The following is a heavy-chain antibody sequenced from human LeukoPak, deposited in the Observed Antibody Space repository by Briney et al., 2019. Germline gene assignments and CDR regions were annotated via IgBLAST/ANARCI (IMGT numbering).Heavy chain of an antibody. CDR3: AKGRGWLQFFDY. J-gene: IGHJ4*02. CDR2: IRYDGSNK. CDR1: GFTFSSYG. D-gene: IGHD5-24*01. V-gene: IGHV3-30*02. Sequence: PGGSLRLSCAASGFTFSSYGMHWVRQAPGKGLEWVTFIRYDGSNKYYADSVKGRFTISRDNSKNTLYLRMNSLRAEDTAVYYCAKGRGWLQFFDYWGQGTLVTVSS.